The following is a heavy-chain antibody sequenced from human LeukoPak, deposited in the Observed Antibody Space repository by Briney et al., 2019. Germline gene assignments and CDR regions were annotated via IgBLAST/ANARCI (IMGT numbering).Heavy chain of an antibody. CDR2: ISAYNGNT. V-gene: IGHV1-18*01. CDR1: GYTFTSYA. J-gene: IGHJ4*02. CDR3: ARGAYCGGDCYSYFDY. D-gene: IGHD2-21*02. Sequence: ASVKVSCKASGYTFTSYAMNWVRQAPGQGLEWMGWISAYNGNTNYAQELQGRVTMTTDTSTSTAYMELRSLRSDDTAVYYCARGAYCGGDCYSYFDYWGQGTLVTVSS.